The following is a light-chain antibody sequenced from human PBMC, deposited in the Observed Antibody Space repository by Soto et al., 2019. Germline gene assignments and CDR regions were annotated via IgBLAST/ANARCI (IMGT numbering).Light chain of an antibody. V-gene: IGLV2-8*01. CDR1: SSDVGDYNY. J-gene: IGLJ3*02. CDR3: SSYAGSNNWV. CDR2: EVS. Sequence: QSALTQPPSASGSPGQSVTISCTGTSSDVGDYNYVSWYQQHPGKAPKLMSYEVSKRPSGVPDRFSGYKSGNTASLTVSGLQAEDEADYYCSSYAGSNNWVFGGGTKLTVL.